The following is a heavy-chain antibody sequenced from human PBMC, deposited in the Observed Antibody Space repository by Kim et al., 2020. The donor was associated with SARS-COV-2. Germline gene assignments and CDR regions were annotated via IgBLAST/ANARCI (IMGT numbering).Heavy chain of an antibody. J-gene: IGHJ2*01. V-gene: IGHV4-59*01. CDR3: ARDSWTTVVTGADWYFDL. Sequence: KSRVTISVDTSKNQFSLKLSSVTAADTAVYYCARDSWTTVVTGADWYFDLWGRGTLVTVSS. D-gene: IGHD4-17*01.